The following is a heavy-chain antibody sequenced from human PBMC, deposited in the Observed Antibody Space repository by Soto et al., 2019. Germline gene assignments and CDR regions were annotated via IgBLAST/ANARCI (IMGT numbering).Heavy chain of an antibody. CDR2: IYYSGST. CDR1: GGSISSGDYY. CDR3: ARGQGGSSSWYSMSAFDI. Sequence: PSETLSLTCTVSGGSISSGDYYWSWIRQPPGKGLEWIGYIYYSGSTYYNPSLESRVTISVDTSKNQFSLKLSSVTAADTAVYYCARGQGGSSSWYSMSAFDIWGQGTMVTVSS. J-gene: IGHJ3*02. V-gene: IGHV4-30-4*01. D-gene: IGHD6-13*01.